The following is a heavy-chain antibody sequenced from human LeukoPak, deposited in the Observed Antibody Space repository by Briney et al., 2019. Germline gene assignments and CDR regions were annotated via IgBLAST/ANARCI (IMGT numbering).Heavy chain of an antibody. Sequence: GRSLRLSCAASGFTFSSYGMHWVRQAPGKGLEWVAVILYDGSEKYYADSVKGRFTISRDNPKNTLYLQMNSLRAEDTAVYYCAPEGPVFGVRGQGTLVTVSS. J-gene: IGHJ4*02. D-gene: IGHD3-3*01. CDR1: GFTFSSYG. CDR3: APEGPVFGV. CDR2: ILYDGSEK. V-gene: IGHV3-30*03.